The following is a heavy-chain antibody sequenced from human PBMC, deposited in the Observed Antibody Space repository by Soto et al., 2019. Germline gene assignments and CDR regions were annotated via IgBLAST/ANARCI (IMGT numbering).Heavy chain of an antibody. J-gene: IGHJ4*02. D-gene: IGHD2-2*01. CDR1: GYTFTSYG. V-gene: IGHV1-18*01. CDR3: ARDSPIVVVPASDY. Sequence: GASVKVSCKASGYTFTSYGISWVRQAPGQGLEWMGWISAYNGNTNYAQKLQGRVTMTTDTSTSTAYMELRSLRSDDTAVYYCARDSPIVVVPASDYWGQGTLVTVSS. CDR2: ISAYNGNT.